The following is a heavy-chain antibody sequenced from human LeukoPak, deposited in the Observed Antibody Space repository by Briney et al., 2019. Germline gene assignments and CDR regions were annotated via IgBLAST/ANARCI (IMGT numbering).Heavy chain of an antibody. CDR2: ISWNSGSI. D-gene: IGHD3-3*01. J-gene: IGHJ4*02. Sequence: PGGSLRLSCAASGFTFDDYAMHWVRQAPGKGLEWVSGISWNSGSIGYADSVKGRFTISRDNAKNSLYLQMNSLRAEDTALYYCAKDRSRSGYYYFDYWGQGTLVTVSS. V-gene: IGHV3-9*01. CDR3: AKDRSRSGYYYFDY. CDR1: GFTFDDYA.